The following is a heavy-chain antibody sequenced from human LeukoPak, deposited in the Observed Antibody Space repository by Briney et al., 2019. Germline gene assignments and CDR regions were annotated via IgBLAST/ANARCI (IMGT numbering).Heavy chain of an antibody. V-gene: IGHV4-39*07. CDR2: IYYSGST. CDR1: GGSISSSSYY. D-gene: IGHD3-9*01. Sequence: PSETLSLTCTVSGGSISSSSYYWGWIRQPPGKGLEWIGSIYYSGSTYYNPSLKSRVTISVDTSKNQFSLKLSSVTAADTAVYYCARQRLVTGRGGDFDYWGQGTLVTVSS. J-gene: IGHJ4*02. CDR3: ARQRLVTGRGGDFDY.